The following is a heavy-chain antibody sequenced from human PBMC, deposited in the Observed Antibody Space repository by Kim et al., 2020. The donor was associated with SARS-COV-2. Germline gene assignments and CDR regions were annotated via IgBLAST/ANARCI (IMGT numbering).Heavy chain of an antibody. V-gene: IGHV3-21*01. D-gene: IGHD3-3*01. J-gene: IGHJ4*02. Sequence: GGSLRLSCAASGFTFSSYSMNWVRQAPGKGLEWVSSISSSSSYIYYADSVKGRFTISRDNAKNSLYLQMNSLRAEDTAVYYCARDLSFGVVIFPDYWGQGTLVTVSS. CDR2: ISSSSSYI. CDR3: ARDLSFGVVIFPDY. CDR1: GFTFSSYS.